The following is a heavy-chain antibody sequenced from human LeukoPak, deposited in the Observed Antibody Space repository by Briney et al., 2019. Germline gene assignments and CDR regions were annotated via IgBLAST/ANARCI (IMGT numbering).Heavy chain of an antibody. D-gene: IGHD3-3*01. CDR2: IIPIFGAP. J-gene: IGHJ5*02. Sequence: SVKVSCKASGGTFSSYAISWVQQAPGRGLEWMGGIIPIFGAPNYAQKFQGRVTITADESTSTAYMELSSLRSEDTAVYYCARCYDLWSGYYRWLDPWGQGTLVTVSS. CDR3: ARCYDLWSGYYRWLDP. CDR1: GGTFSSYA. V-gene: IGHV1-69*13.